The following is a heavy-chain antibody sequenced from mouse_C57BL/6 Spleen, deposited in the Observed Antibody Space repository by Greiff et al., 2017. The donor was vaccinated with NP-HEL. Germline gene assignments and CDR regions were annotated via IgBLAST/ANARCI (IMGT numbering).Heavy chain of an antibody. V-gene: IGHV1-80*01. CDR3: ARVHYYGSRGYFDY. CDR1: GYAFSSYW. Sequence: VQLVESGAELVKPGASVKISCKASGYAFSSYWMNWVKQRPGTGLEWIGQIYPGDGDTNYNGKFKGKATLTADKSSSTAYMQLSSLTSEDSAVYFCARVHYYGSRGYFDYWGQGTTLTVSS. D-gene: IGHD1-1*01. CDR2: IYPGDGDT. J-gene: IGHJ2*01.